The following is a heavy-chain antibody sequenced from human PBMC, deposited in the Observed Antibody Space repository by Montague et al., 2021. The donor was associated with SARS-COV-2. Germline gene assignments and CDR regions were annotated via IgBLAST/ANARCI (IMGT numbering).Heavy chain of an antibody. CDR3: ARGTRITMIVVVQGYGMDV. CDR1: GGSISSSSYY. CDR2: IYYSGXT. D-gene: IGHD3-22*01. J-gene: IGHJ6*02. V-gene: IGHV4-39*07. Sequence: SETLSLTCTVSGGSISSSSYYWGWIRQPPGKGLEWIGSIYYSGXTXYXXXXKXRVTTSVDTSKNQFSLKLSSVTAADTAVYYCARGTRITMIVVVQGYGMDVWGQGTTVTVSS.